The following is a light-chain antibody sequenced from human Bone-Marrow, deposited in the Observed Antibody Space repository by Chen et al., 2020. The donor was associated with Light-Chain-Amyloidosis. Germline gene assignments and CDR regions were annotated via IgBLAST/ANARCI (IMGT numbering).Light chain of an antibody. CDR1: SSDVGAYNY. Sequence: QSALTQPASVSGSPGQSITISCTGTSSDVGAYNYVSWYQQHPGKAPKVMIYAVTNRPSGVSDRFSGSKSGNTASLTSSGLQAEDEADYYCSSYRSSSTWVFGGGNKLTVL. CDR2: AVT. V-gene: IGLV2-14*01. J-gene: IGLJ3*02. CDR3: SSYRSSSTWV.